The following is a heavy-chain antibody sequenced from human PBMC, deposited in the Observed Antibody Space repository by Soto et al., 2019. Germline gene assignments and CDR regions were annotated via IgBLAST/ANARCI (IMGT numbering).Heavy chain of an antibody. Sequence: GGSLRLSCAVSGFTFSSYGMHWVRQAPGKGLEWVAVISYDGSNKYYADSVKGRFTMSRDDSKNALYLQMNSLRAEDTAVYYCAKDGTPYYDSSGYYYDWGQGTLVTVAS. CDR3: AKDGTPYYDSSGYYYD. J-gene: IGHJ4*02. V-gene: IGHV3-30*18. CDR1: GFTFSSYG. D-gene: IGHD3-22*01. CDR2: ISYDGSNK.